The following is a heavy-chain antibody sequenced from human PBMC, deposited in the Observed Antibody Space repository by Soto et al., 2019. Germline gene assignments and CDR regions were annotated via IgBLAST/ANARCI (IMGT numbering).Heavy chain of an antibody. D-gene: IGHD2-21*02. CDR3: ARFEVVAGDKTFDY. V-gene: IGHV1-18*01. CDR2: ISAYNDNT. J-gene: IGHJ4*01. CDR1: GYTFTSYG. Sequence: ASVKVSCKASGYTFTSYGISWVRQAPGQGLEWKGWISAYNDNTNYAQKHKGRVTMTTDTSTSTAYMELRSLRSDDTAVYYRARFEVVAGDKTFDYWRHGTLVTVSS.